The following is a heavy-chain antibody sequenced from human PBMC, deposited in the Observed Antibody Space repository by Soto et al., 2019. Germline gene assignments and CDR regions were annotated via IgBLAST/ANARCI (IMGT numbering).Heavy chain of an antibody. J-gene: IGHJ4*02. V-gene: IGHV5-51*01. D-gene: IGHD6-19*01. Sequence: GESLKISCKGSGYNFANFWIGWVRQMPGKGLEWMGIIYPGNSDIRYRPSFRGQVTISADMSISTAYLQWSSLKASDTAMYYCATLIAVTTPPGDYWGQGTLVTVSS. CDR2: IYPGNSDI. CDR3: ATLIAVTTPPGDY. CDR1: GYNFANFW.